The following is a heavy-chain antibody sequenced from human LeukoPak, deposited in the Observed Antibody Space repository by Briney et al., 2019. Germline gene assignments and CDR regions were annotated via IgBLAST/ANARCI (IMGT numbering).Heavy chain of an antibody. CDR2: IYYSGST. J-gene: IGHJ4*02. V-gene: IGHV4-31*03. CDR3: ARAGIVVVPAAKGVYFDY. Sequence: SETLSLTCTVSGGSISSGGYYWSWIRQHPGKGLEWIGYIYYSGSTYYNPSLKSRVTISVDTSKNQFSLKLSSVTAADTAVYYCARAGIVVVPAAKGVYFDYWGQGTLVTVSS. D-gene: IGHD2-2*01. CDR1: GGSISSGGYY.